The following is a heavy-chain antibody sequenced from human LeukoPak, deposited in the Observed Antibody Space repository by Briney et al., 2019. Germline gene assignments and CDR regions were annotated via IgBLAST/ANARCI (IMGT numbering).Heavy chain of an antibody. CDR3: ARQILFHSERWLKFFDY. D-gene: IGHD5-24*01. V-gene: IGHV4-39*01. CDR2: IFNNGST. J-gene: IGHJ4*02. CDR1: GGSISSSKYY. Sequence: SETLSLTCTVSGGSISSSKYYWGWIRQPPGKGLEWIGTIFNNGSTHYNPSLKSRVTISVDTSKNQFSLNLSSVTAADTAVYYCARQILFHSERWLKFFDYWGQGTLVTVSS.